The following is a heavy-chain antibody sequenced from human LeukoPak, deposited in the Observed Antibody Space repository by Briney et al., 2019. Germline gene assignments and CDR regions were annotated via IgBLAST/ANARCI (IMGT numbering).Heavy chain of an antibody. CDR3: ARDIATTPNFDY. D-gene: IGHD1-26*01. J-gene: IGHJ4*02. V-gene: IGHV3-21*01. CDR2: ISSSSSYI. Sequence: GGSLRLSCAVSGFTFSSYSMNWVRQAPGKGLEWVSSISSSSSYIYYADSVKGRFTISRDNAKNSLYLQMNSLRAEDTAVYYCARDIATTPNFDYWGQGTLVTVSS. CDR1: GFTFSSYS.